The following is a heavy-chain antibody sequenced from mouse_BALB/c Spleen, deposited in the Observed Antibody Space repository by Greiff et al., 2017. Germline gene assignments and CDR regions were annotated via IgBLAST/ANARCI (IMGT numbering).Heavy chain of an antibody. V-gene: IGHV5-6*02. Sequence: EVKVVESGGDLVKPGGSLKLSCAASGFTFSSYGMSWVRQTPDKRLEWVATISSGGSYTYYPDSVKGRFTISRDNAKNTLYLQMSSLKSEDTAMYYCARRDYDGDYYAMDYWGQGTSVTVSS. CDR1: GFTFSSYG. CDR3: ARRDYDGDYYAMDY. D-gene: IGHD2-4*01. CDR2: ISSGGSYT. J-gene: IGHJ4*01.